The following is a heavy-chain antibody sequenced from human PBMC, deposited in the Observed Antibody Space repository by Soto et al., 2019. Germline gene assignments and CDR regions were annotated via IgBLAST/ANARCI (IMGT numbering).Heavy chain of an antibody. CDR1: GFTFSSYA. J-gene: IGHJ4*02. CDR2: ISYDGSNK. V-gene: IGHV3-30-3*01. D-gene: IGHD4-4*01. Sequence: PGGSLRLSCAASGFTFSSYAMHWVRQAPGKGLEWVAVISYDGSNKYYADSVKGRFTISRDNSKNTLYLQMNSLRAEDTAVYYCARDRDYRFDYWGQGTLVTVSS. CDR3: ARDRDYRFDY.